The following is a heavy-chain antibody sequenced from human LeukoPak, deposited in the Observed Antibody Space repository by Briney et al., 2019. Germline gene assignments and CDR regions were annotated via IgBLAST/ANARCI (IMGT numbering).Heavy chain of an antibody. D-gene: IGHD4-17*01. CDR2: INHSGST. CDR1: GGSISSYY. Sequence: SETLSLTCTVSGGSISSYYWSWIRQPPGKGLEWIGEINHSGSTNYNPSLKSRVTISVDTSKNQFSLKLSSVTAADTAVYYCARGTVTFDYWGQGTLVTVSS. V-gene: IGHV4-34*01. CDR3: ARGTVTFDY. J-gene: IGHJ4*02.